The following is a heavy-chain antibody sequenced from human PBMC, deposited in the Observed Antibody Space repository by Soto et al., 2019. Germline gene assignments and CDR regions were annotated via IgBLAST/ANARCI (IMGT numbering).Heavy chain of an antibody. D-gene: IGHD3-9*01. J-gene: IGHJ3*02. CDR3: ARFSERKLRYFDWLPENDAFDI. Sequence: SVKVSCKASGGTFSSYAISWVRQAPGQGLEWMGGIIPIFGTANYAQKFQGRVTITADKSTSTAYMELSSLRSEDTAVYYCARFSERKLRYFDWLPENDAFDIWGQGTMVTISS. CDR1: GGTFSSYA. CDR2: IIPIFGTA. V-gene: IGHV1-69*06.